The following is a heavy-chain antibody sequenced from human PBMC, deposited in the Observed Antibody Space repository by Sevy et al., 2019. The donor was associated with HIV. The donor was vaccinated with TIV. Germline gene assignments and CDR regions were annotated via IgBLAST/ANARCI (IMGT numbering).Heavy chain of an antibody. Sequence: GGCLRLSCVASGFTFSNYAINWARQAPGKGLEWVSSISSGGDKTYYADSVKGWFTISRDNSKNMLYLEVDSLRAEDTAMYYCAKGVGRDCSGSRCFFYYGMDAWGQGTTVTVSS. D-gene: IGHD2-15*01. CDR2: ISSGGDKT. V-gene: IGHV3-23*01. J-gene: IGHJ6*02. CDR3: AKGVGRDCSGSRCFFYYGMDA. CDR1: GFTFSNYA.